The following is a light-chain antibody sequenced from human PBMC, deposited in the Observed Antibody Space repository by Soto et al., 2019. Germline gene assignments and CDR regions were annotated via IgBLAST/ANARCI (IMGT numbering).Light chain of an antibody. CDR2: KAS. CDR3: KQYGSSSPWP. Sequence: DIQMTQSPSTLSASVGDRVTITCLASQSISSWLAWYQQKPGRAPKLLIYKASSLETGVPSRFSGSGSGTEFTLIISSLQPDDFASYYCKQYGSSSPWPFGQGTKVEIK. V-gene: IGKV1-5*03. J-gene: IGKJ1*01. CDR1: QSISSW.